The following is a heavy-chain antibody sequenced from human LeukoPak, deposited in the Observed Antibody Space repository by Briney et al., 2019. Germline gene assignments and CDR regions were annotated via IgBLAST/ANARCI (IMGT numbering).Heavy chain of an antibody. CDR2: IYPGDSDT. J-gene: IGHJ4*02. Sequence: GESLRISCKGSGYSFTSYWISWVRQMPGKGLEWMGIIYPGDSDTTYSPSFQGQVTISADKSISTAYLQWSSLKASDTAIYYCARTYSSSSASDYWGQGTLVTVSS. CDR3: ARTYSSSSASDY. D-gene: IGHD6-6*01. CDR1: GYSFTSYW. V-gene: IGHV5-51*01.